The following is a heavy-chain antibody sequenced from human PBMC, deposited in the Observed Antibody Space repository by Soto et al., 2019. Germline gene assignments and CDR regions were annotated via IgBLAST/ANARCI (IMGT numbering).Heavy chain of an antibody. J-gene: IGHJ4*02. D-gene: IGHD6-6*01. CDR2: ISYDGSNK. CDR1: GFTFSSYG. V-gene: IGHV3-30*18. Sequence: QVQLVESGGGVVQPGRSLGLSCAASGFTFSSYGMHWVRQAPGKGLEWVAVISYDGSNKYYADSVKGRFTISRDNSKNTLYLQMNSLRAEDTAVYYCAKNLIGAARWYYFDYWGQGTLVTVSS. CDR3: AKNLIGAARWYYFDY.